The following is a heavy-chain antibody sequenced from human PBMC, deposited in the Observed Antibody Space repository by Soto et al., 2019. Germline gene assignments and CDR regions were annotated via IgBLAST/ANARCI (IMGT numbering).Heavy chain of an antibody. CDR2: INHSGST. V-gene: IGHV4-34*01. J-gene: IGHJ5*02. D-gene: IGHD1-26*01. CDR1: GGSFSGYY. Sequence: LSLTCAVYGGSFSGYYWSWIRQPPGKGLEWIGEINHSGSTNYNPSLKSRVTISVDTSKNQFSLKLSSVTAADTAVYYCARSGNLWELLGWFDPWGQGTLVTVSS. CDR3: ARSGNLWELLGWFDP.